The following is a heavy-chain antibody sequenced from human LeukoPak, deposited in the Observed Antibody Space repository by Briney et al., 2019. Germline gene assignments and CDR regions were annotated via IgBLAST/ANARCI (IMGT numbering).Heavy chain of an antibody. V-gene: IGHV3-23*01. CDR3: AREVGSFDY. CDR2: ISGSGGNT. D-gene: IGHD1-26*01. CDR1: GFTFSNFG. Sequence: GGSLRLSCAASGFTFSNFGMSWVRQAPEKGLEWVSVISGSGGNTYYADSLKGRFTISRDNSKNTLYPQMNSLRAEDTAVYYCAREVGSFDYWGQGTVVTVSS. J-gene: IGHJ4*02.